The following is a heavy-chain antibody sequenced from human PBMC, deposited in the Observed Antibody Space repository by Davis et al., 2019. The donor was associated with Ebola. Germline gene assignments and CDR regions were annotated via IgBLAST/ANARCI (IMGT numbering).Heavy chain of an antibody. J-gene: IGHJ6*02. V-gene: IGHV1-3*01. CDR2: INAGNGNT. CDR3: ASPGTSCYAAYCGMDV. Sequence: ASVKVSCKASGYTFTSYAMHWVRQAPGQRLEWMGWINAGNGNTKYSQKFRGRVTITRDTSASTAYMELSSLRSEDTAVYYCASPGTSCYAAYCGMDVWGQGTTVTVSS. D-gene: IGHD2-2*01. CDR1: GYTFTSYA.